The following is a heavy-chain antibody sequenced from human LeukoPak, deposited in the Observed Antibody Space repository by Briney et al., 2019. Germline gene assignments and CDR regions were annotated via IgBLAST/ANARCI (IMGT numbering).Heavy chain of an antibody. V-gene: IGHV1-18*01. CDR3: ARVVRGVISG. J-gene: IGHJ4*02. CDR2: ISAYNGNT. D-gene: IGHD3-10*01. Sequence: ASVKVSCKASGYTFTSYGSSCVRQAPGQGLEWMGWISAYNGNTNYAQKLQGRVTMTTDTSTSTAYMELRSLRSDDAAVYYCARVVRGVISGWGQGTLVTVSS. CDR1: GYTFTSYG.